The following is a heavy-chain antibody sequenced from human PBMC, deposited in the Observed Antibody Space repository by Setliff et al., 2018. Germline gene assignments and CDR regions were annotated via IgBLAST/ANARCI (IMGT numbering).Heavy chain of an antibody. Sequence: SETLSLTCAVYGGSFSGYYWSWIRQPPGKGLEWIGEINHSGSTNYNPSLKSRVTISVDTSKNQFSLRLSSVTAADTAVYYCAREKGPYYDSSGDYPYFDYWGQGTLVTVSS. CDR1: GGSFSGYY. CDR2: INHSGST. J-gene: IGHJ4*02. CDR3: AREKGPYYDSSGDYPYFDY. D-gene: IGHD3-22*01. V-gene: IGHV4-34*01.